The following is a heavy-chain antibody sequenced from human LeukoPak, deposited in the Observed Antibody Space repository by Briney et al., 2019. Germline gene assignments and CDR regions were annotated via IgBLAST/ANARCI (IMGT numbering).Heavy chain of an antibody. CDR1: GGSFSVYY. CDR2: INHSGST. V-gene: IGHV4-34*01. CDR3: ARVGPDSSSWHY. J-gene: IGHJ4*02. Sequence: SETLSLTCAVYGGSFSVYYWSWIRQPPGKGLNGIGEINHSGSTNYNPSLKSRVTLSVDTSKNHISLKVSSVTAADTAVYYCARVGPDSSSWHYWGQGTLVTVSS. D-gene: IGHD6-13*01.